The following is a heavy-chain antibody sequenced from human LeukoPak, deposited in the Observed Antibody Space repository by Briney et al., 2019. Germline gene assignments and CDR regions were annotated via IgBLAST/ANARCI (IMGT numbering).Heavy chain of an antibody. J-gene: IGHJ4*02. CDR2: IRYGGSNK. CDR1: GFTFSSYG. V-gene: IGHV3-30*02. Sequence: QPGGSLRLSCAASGFTFSSYGMHWVRQAPGKGLEWVAFIRYGGSNKYYADSVKGRFTISRDNSKNTLYLQMNSLRAEDTAVYYCAKDLLFYSSSSFFDYWGQGTLVTVSS. CDR3: AKDLLFYSSSSFFDY. D-gene: IGHD6-6*01.